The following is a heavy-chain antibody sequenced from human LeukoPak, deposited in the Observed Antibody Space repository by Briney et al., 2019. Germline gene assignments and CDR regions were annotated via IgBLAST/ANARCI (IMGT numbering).Heavy chain of an antibody. CDR1: GFTFSSQG. CDR2: ISGSGDGT. V-gene: IGHV3-23*01. Sequence: GGSLRLSCAASGFTFSSQGMTWVRQAPGKGLEWVSAISGSGDGTFYADSVKGRFTISRDNSKNTLYLQMNSLRAEDTAVYYYAKVQSSSWYGLYYYYYYMDVWGKGTTVTVSS. D-gene: IGHD6-13*01. J-gene: IGHJ6*03. CDR3: AKVQSSSWYGLYYYYYYMDV.